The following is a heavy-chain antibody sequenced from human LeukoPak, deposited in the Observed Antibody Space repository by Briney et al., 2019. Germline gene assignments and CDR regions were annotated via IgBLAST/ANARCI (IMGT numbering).Heavy chain of an antibody. D-gene: IGHD3-22*01. CDR1: GFTFSSYW. V-gene: IGHV3-74*01. CDR3: ARGNSLSPPPGWYDSSADASFDY. J-gene: IGHJ4*02. CDR2: INTDGSST. Sequence: PGGSLRLSCAASGFTFSSYWMHWVRQVPGKGLVWVSRINTDGSSTSYADSVRGRFTISRDNAKNTLYLQMNSLRAEDTAVYYCARGNSLSPPPGWYDSSADASFDYWGQGTLVTVSS.